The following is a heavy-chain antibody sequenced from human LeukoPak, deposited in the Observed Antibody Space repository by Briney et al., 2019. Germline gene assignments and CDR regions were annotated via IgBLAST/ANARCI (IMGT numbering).Heavy chain of an antibody. CDR1: GGSISRSY. CDR2: IYYSGST. J-gene: IGHJ6*03. V-gene: IGHV4-59*01. D-gene: IGHD3-3*01. CDR3: ARAIFGVVIIPPPYYMDV. Sequence: LETLSLTCTVSGGSISRSYGCWIPQPPGKGLEWIGYIYYSGSTNYNPSLKSRVTISVDTSKNQFSLKLSSVTAADTAVYYCARAIFGVVIIPPPYYMDVWGKGTTVTVSS.